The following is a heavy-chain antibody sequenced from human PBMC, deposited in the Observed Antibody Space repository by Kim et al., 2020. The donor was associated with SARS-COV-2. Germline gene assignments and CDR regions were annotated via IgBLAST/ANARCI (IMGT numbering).Heavy chain of an antibody. J-gene: IGHJ4*02. CDR3: ARDPVGGGYSFFDY. CDR1: GLTVRNNH. CDR2: IFRGGSI. D-gene: IGHD5-12*01. V-gene: IGHV3-53*01. Sequence: GGSLRLSCAASGLTVRNNHMTWIRQAPGKGLEWVSVIFRGGSIYYAASVQGRFTISRDYSKNILSLQMNSLRVEDTAIYYCARDPVGGGYSFFDYWGRGTLVTVSS.